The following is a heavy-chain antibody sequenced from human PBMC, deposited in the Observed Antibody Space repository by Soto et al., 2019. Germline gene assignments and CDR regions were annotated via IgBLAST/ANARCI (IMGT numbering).Heavy chain of an antibody. Sequence: SVKVSCKASGGTFSSYAISWVRQAPGQGLEWMGGIIPIFGTANYAQKFQGRVTITADESTSTAYMELSSLRSEDTAVYYCASDKYSKGSTYYYYGMDVWGQGTTVTVSS. CDR3: ASDKYSKGSTYYYYGMDV. V-gene: IGHV1-69*13. CDR2: IIPIFGTA. D-gene: IGHD4-4*01. J-gene: IGHJ6*02. CDR1: GGTFSSYA.